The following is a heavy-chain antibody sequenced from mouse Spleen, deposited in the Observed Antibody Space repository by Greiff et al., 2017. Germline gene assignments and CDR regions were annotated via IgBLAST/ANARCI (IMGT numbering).Heavy chain of an antibody. J-gene: IGHJ2*01. CDR2: IRSGGSYT. CDR1: GFTFSSYA. V-gene: IGHV5-9-1*01. Sequence: EVKLMESGGGLVKPGGSLKLSCAASGFTFSSYAMSWARQTPEKRLEWVATIRSGGSYTYYPDSVKGRFTISRDNAKNTLYLQMSSLRSEDTAMYYCARPGSSYYFDYWGQGTTLTVSS. CDR3: ARPGSSYYFDY. D-gene: IGHD1-1*01.